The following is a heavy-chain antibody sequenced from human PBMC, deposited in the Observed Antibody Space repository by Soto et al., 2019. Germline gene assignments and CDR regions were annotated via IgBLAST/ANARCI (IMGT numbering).Heavy chain of an antibody. V-gene: IGHV4-59*01. D-gene: IGHD6-25*01. Sequence: SEILSHTCPVAGDSSNNYFWSWIRQPQGKGLEWIGYIYYSGSTNYNPSLKSRVTISVDTSNNQFSLKLSSVTAADTAVYYCARPHGGSSGWDNWFDPWGQGTLVTVSS. CDR1: GDSSNNYF. CDR3: ARPHGGSSGWDNWFDP. J-gene: IGHJ5*02. CDR2: IYYSGST.